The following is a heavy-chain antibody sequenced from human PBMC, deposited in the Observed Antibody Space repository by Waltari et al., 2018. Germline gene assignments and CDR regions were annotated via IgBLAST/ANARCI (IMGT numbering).Heavy chain of an antibody. CDR1: GYTFTSYY. J-gene: IGHJ4*02. CDR2: INPSGGST. Sequence: QVQLVQSGAEVKKPGASVKVSCKASGYTFTSYYMHWVRQAPGQGLEWMGRINPSGGSTSYAQKFQGRVTMTRDTSTSTVYMELSSLRSEDTAVYYCARFPYYYDSRSPPYDYWGQGTLVTVSS. CDR3: ARFPYYYDSRSPPYDY. V-gene: IGHV1-46*01. D-gene: IGHD3-22*01.